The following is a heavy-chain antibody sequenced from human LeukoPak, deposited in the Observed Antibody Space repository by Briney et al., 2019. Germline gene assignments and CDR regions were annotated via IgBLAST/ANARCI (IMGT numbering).Heavy chain of an antibody. D-gene: IGHD1-7*01. Sequence: GGSLRLSCAASGFTFSSSWMSWVRQAPGKGLQGVANIKQDGSEKHCVDSVKGRFTISRDNAKNSLYLQMNSLRAEDTALYYCAKDISGSTNYWGQGTLVTVSS. CDR1: GFTFSSSW. CDR2: IKQDGSEK. CDR3: AKDISGSTNY. J-gene: IGHJ4*02. V-gene: IGHV3-7*03.